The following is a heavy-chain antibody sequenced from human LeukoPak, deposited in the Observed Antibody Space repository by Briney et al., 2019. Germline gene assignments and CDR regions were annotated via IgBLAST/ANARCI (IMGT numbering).Heavy chain of an antibody. CDR2: ISWNSDNI. D-gene: IGHD5-12*01. CDR1: GFTFSSYS. J-gene: IGHJ4*02. Sequence: PGGSLRLSCAASGFTFSSYSMNWVRQAPGKGLEWVSGISWNSDNIGYGDSVKGRFTISRDNAKNSLYLQMNSLRPEDTALYYCATNGGGDSGYGNFDYWGQGTLVTVSS. V-gene: IGHV3-20*04. CDR3: ATNGGGDSGYGNFDY.